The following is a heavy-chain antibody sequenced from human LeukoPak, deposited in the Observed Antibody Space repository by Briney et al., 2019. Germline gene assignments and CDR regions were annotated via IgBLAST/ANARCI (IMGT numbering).Heavy chain of an antibody. J-gene: IGHJ4*02. CDR1: GFTFIDYF. D-gene: IGHD3-3*01. V-gene: IGHV3-11*06. CDR2: ISSSSSYT. CDR3: ARDYDFWSGRTLRY. Sequence: GGSLRLSCAAAGFTFIDYFGSWIRQAPGKGLEWVSYISSSSSYTNYADSVKGRFTISRDNAKNSLYLQMNSLRAEDTAVYYCARDYDFWSGRTLRYWGPGTLVTVSS.